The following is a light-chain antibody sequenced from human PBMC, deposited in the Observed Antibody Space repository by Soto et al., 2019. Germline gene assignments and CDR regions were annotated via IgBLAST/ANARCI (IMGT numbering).Light chain of an antibody. V-gene: IGLV1-44*01. CDR3: FSFTSTNTHV. J-gene: IGLJ1*01. Sequence: QSVLTQPPSASGTPGQRVTISCSGSRSSVGSNTVNWYQHLPGTAPKLLIYSNNHRPSGVPDRFSASKAGASASLAISGLQSEDEGDYYCFSFTSTNTHVFGSGTKVTVL. CDR2: SNN. CDR1: RSSVGSNT.